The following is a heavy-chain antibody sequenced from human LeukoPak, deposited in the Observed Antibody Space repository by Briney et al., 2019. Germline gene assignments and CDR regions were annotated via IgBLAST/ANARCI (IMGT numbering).Heavy chain of an antibody. CDR2: ISGSGGST. CDR1: GFTFSSYA. CDR3: ARDQRENDYGDFYFDF. V-gene: IGHV3-23*01. Sequence: PGGCLRLSCAASGFTFSSYAMSWVRQAPGKGLEWVSAISGSGGSTYYADSVKGRFTISRDNSKNTLYLQMNSLRAEDTALYYCARDQRENDYGDFYFDFWGQGTLVTVSA. D-gene: IGHD4-17*01. J-gene: IGHJ4*02.